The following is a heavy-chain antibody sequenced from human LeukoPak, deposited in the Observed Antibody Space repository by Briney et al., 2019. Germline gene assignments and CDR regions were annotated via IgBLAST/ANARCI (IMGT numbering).Heavy chain of an antibody. Sequence: PGGSLRLSCAASGFTFSDYYMSWIRQAPGKGLEWVSYISSSGSTIYYADSVKGRFTISRDNAKNSLYLQMNSPRAEDTAVYYCARVTALPYYYYYYYMDVWGKGTTVTVSS. V-gene: IGHV3-11*04. CDR2: ISSSGSTI. CDR1: GFTFSDYY. CDR3: ARVTALPYYYYYYYMDV. J-gene: IGHJ6*03. D-gene: IGHD2-2*01.